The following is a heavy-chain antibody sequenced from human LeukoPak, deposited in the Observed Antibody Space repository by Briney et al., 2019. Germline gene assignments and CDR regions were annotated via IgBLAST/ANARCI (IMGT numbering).Heavy chain of an antibody. CDR2: ISAKNGDT. D-gene: IGHD3-22*01. Sequence: GASVKVSCKASGYIFSNYGISWVRQAPGQGLEWMGWISAKNGDTNYIQKLQGRVTMTTDTSTSTAYMELRSLRSDDTAVYYCARATYYYDSSGLYYFDYWGQGTLVTVSS. V-gene: IGHV1-18*01. CDR1: GYIFSNYG. CDR3: ARATYYYDSSGLYYFDY. J-gene: IGHJ4*02.